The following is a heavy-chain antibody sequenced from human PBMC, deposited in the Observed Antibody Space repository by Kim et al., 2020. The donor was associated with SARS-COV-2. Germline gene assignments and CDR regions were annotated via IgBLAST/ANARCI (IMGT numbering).Heavy chain of an antibody. CDR2: VGMGGGHT. CDR1: GFTFISYG. CDR3: AKAGYRDPGDDAFDV. J-gene: IGHJ3*01. V-gene: IGHV3-30*02. D-gene: IGHD3-16*01. Sequence: GGSLRLSCAASGFTFISYGMGWGRQAMCKGRGWVGYVGMGGGHTVYANSVGGRFTIYRDNSNNMLFLEMNSLRADDTAVYYCAKAGYRDPGDDAFDVWGQGTMVTVSS.